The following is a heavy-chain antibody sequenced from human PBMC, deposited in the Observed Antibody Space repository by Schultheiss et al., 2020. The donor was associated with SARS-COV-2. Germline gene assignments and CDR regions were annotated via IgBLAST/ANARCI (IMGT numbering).Heavy chain of an antibody. Sequence: GGSLRLSCAASGFTFSSYSMNWVRQAPGKGLEWVSYISSSSSTIYYADSVKGRFTISRDNAKNSLYLQMNSLRAEDTAVYYCARDRYYYDSSGRNYFDYWGQGTLVTVSS. D-gene: IGHD3-22*01. CDR1: GFTFSSYS. CDR2: ISSSSSTI. V-gene: IGHV3-48*04. CDR3: ARDRYYYDSSGRNYFDY. J-gene: IGHJ4*02.